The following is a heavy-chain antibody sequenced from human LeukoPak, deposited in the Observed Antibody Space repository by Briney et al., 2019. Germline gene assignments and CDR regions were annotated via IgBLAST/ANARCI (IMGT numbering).Heavy chain of an antibody. D-gene: IGHD3-9*01. CDR1: GFTFSNYA. CDR2: ITGSGGNT. CDR3: AKWGDFDVLTGYYVPDF. J-gene: IGHJ4*02. V-gene: IGHV3-23*01. Sequence: GGSLRLSCAASGFTFSNYAMSWVRQAPGKGLEWVSAITGSGGNTYYADSVKGRFTISRDNSKNTLYLQMNSLRDEDTAVYYCAKWGDFDVLTGYYVPDFWGQGILVTVSS.